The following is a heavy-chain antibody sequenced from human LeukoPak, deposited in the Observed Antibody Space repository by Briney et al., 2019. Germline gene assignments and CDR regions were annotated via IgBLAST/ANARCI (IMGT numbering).Heavy chain of an antibody. J-gene: IGHJ1*01. CDR2: IKSDGKT. CDR1: GFTFSRYW. Sequence: GGSLRLSCEASGFTFSRYWMHWVRQAPGKGLVWVSRIKSDGKTNYADSVKGRFTISRDNAKNTVSLQMDSLRAEDTGVYCCARAPSEVGGYYPEYFRHWGQGTLVTVSS. V-gene: IGHV3-74*01. CDR3: ARAPSEVGGYYPEYFRH. D-gene: IGHD3-22*01.